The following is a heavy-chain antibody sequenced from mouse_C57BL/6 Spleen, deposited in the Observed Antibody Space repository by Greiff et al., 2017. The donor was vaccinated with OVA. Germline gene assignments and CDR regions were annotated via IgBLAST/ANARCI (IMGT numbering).Heavy chain of an antibody. J-gene: IGHJ4*01. CDR2: ISDGGSYT. Sequence: EVQGVESGGGLVKPGGSLKLSCAASGFTFSSYAMSWVRQTPEKRLEWVATISDGGSYTYYPDNVKGRFTISRDNAKNNLYLQMSHLKSEDTAMYYCAREGYYDGDAMDYWGQGTSVTVSS. CDR1: GFTFSSYA. CDR3: AREGYYDGDAMDY. D-gene: IGHD2-3*01. V-gene: IGHV5-4*01.